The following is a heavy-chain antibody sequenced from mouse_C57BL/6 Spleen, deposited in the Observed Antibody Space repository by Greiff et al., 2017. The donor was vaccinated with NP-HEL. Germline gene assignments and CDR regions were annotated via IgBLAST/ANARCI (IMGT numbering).Heavy chain of an antibody. CDR2: IHPNSGST. V-gene: IGHV1-64*01. CDR1: GYTFTSYW. J-gene: IGHJ2*01. CDR3: ARSSLFYGSPCDY. D-gene: IGHD1-1*01. Sequence: QVQLQQPGAELVKPGASVKLSCKASGYTFTSYWMHWVKQRPGQGLEWIGMIHPNSGSTNYNEKFKSKATLTVDKSSSTAYMQLSSLTSEDSAVYYCARSSLFYGSPCDYWGQGTTLTVSS.